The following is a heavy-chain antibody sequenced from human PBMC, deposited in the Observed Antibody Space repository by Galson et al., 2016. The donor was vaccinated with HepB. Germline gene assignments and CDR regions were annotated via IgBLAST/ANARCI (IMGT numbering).Heavy chain of an antibody. Sequence: QSGAEVTKPGESLKISCKGSGYSFSSYWIGWVRQLPGKGLEWIGIIYPADSDTRYSPSFQGHVTISADKSIATAYLHWSSLKASDSGIYYCARFYFDSGAYRGSGYCGQGTLVTVSS. V-gene: IGHV5-51*01. J-gene: IGHJ4*02. CDR3: ARFYFDSGAYRGSGY. D-gene: IGHD3-22*01. CDR2: IYPADSDT. CDR1: GYSFSSYW.